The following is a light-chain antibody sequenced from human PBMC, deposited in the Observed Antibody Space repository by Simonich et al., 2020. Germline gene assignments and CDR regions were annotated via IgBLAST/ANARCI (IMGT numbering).Light chain of an antibody. CDR1: QSLLHSNGYNY. J-gene: IGKJ2*01. CDR3: MQALQTPYT. V-gene: IGKV2-28*01. CDR2: LCS. Sequence: DIVMTQSPLSLPVTPGEPASISCRSSQSLLHSNGYNYLDWDLQKPGQSPQLLIYLCSNRASGVPDRFSGSGSGTDFTLKISRVEAEDVGVYYCMQALQTPYTFGQGTKLEIK.